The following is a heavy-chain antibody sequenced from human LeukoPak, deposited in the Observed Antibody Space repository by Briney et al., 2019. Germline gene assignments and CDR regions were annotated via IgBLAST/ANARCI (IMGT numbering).Heavy chain of an antibody. CDR1: GGSISSSSYY. J-gene: IGHJ4*02. CDR2: IHYGGST. CDR3: AKTSTMVREPWDY. Sequence: PSETLSLTCTVSGGSISSSSYYWGWIRQPPGKGLEWIGSIHYGGSTYYNPSLKSRVTISVDTSKNQFSLKLTSVTAADTAMYYCAKTSTMVREPWDYWGQGTLVTVSS. D-gene: IGHD3-10*01. V-gene: IGHV4-39*07.